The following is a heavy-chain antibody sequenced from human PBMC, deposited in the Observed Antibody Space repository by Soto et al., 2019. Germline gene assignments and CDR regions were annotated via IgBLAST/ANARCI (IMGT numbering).Heavy chain of an antibody. V-gene: IGHV3-74*01. CDR2: ITGDGAIT. CDR3: ANLNSFGSDY. D-gene: IGHD5-18*01. Sequence: GGSLRLSCVASGFSFSRFWMHWVRRVPGKGLVRVSRITGDGAITTYADSVRGRFTISRDNAKSTVYLQMDSLRAEDTAVYYCANLNSFGSDYWGQGPPVPVSS. J-gene: IGHJ4*02. CDR1: GFSFSRFW.